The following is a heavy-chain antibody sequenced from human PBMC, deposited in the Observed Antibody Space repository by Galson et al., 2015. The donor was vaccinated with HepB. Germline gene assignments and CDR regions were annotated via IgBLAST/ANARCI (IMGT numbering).Heavy chain of an antibody. CDR3: ARAGIAAGGDY. V-gene: IGHV1-46*01. J-gene: IGHJ4*02. D-gene: IGHD6-13*01. CDR1: GYTFSSYY. Sequence: SVKVSCKTSGYTFSSYYMHWVRQAPGQGLEWMGIINPSGGSRTYAQKFQGRVTMTRDTSTSTVHMELSSLRSEDTAVYYCARAGIAAGGDYWGQGTLVTVSS. CDR2: INPSGGSR.